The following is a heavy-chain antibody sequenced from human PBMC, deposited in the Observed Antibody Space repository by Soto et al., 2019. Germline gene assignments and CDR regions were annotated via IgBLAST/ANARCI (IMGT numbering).Heavy chain of an antibody. D-gene: IGHD6-13*01. V-gene: IGHV3-20*01. CDR3: ARGGYIAAAAIDAFDI. Sequence: GGSLRLSCAASGFTFDDYGMSWVRQAPGKGLEWVSGINWNGGSTGYADPVKGRFTISRDNAKNSLYLQMNSLRAEDTALYHCARGGYIAAAAIDAFDIWGQGTMVTVSS. CDR1: GFTFDDYG. J-gene: IGHJ3*02. CDR2: INWNGGST.